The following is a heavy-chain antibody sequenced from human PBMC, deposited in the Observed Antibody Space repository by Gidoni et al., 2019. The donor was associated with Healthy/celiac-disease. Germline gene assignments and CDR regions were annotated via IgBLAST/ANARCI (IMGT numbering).Heavy chain of an antibody. CDR3: AKVRLRYVYLNWFDP. V-gene: IGHV3-9*01. D-gene: IGHD3-16*01. J-gene: IGHJ5*02. Sequence: EVQLVESGGGLVQPGRSLRLSCAASGFTFDDYAMHWVRQAPGKGLEWVSGISWNSGSIGYADSGKGRFTISRDNAKNSLYLQMNSLRAEDTALYYCAKVRLRYVYLNWFDPWGQGTLVTVSS. CDR1: GFTFDDYA. CDR2: ISWNSGSI.